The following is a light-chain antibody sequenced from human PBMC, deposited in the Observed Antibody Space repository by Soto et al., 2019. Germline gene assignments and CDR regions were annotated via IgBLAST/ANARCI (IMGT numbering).Light chain of an antibody. CDR2: RDN. CDR3: AGWDDSLNGVV. Sequence: QSVLTQPPSASETPGQRVTISCSGSSSNIGTNTVNWYQQLPGTAPQLLIYRDNQRASGVPDRFSGSKSGTSGALAISGLQSEDEADYYCAGWDDSLNGVVFGGGTKLTVL. CDR1: SSNIGTNT. V-gene: IGLV1-44*01. J-gene: IGLJ2*01.